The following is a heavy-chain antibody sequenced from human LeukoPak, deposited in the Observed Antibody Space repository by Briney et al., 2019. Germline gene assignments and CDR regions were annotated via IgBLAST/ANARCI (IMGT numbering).Heavy chain of an antibody. CDR1: GFTVSSNY. CDR2: IHSGGNT. Sequence: PGGSLRLSCAVSGFTVSSNYMSWVRQAPGKGLEWVSLIHSGGNTDYADSLKDRVTISRDNSKNMVNLQINSLRPEDTAVYYCARERRYCSGDNCYSGHDCWGQGTLVIVSS. D-gene: IGHD2-15*01. CDR3: ARERRYCSGDNCYSGHDC. V-gene: IGHV3-53*01. J-gene: IGHJ4*02.